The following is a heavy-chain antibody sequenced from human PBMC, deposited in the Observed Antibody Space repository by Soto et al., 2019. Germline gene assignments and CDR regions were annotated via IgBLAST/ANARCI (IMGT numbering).Heavy chain of an antibody. J-gene: IGHJ4*02. CDR1: GFTFSSYS. V-gene: IGHV3-48*02. Sequence: GGSLRLSCAASGFTFSSYSMNWVRQAPGKGLEWVSNISSSSSIIDYADSVKGRFTISRDNAKNSLYLQMNSLRDEDTAVYYFARDRSIAVAGIFDYWGQGSLVTVSS. CDR3: ARDRSIAVAGIFDY. D-gene: IGHD6-19*01. CDR2: ISSSSSII.